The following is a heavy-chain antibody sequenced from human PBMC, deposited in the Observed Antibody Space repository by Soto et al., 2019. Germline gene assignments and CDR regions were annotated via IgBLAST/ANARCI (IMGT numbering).Heavy chain of an antibody. J-gene: IGHJ4*02. Sequence: GGSLRLSCAASGFTFSSYAMSWVRQAPGKGLEWVSAISGSGGSTYYADSVKGRFTISRDNSKNTLYLQMNSLRAEDTAVYYCACSNYYDSSGYYSGALPFDYWGQGTLVTVSS. CDR3: ACSNYYDSSGYYSGALPFDY. CDR1: GFTFSSYA. CDR2: ISGSGGST. V-gene: IGHV3-23*01. D-gene: IGHD3-22*01.